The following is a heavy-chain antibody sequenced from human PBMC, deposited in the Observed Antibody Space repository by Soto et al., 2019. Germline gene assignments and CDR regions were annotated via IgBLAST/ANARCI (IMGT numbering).Heavy chain of an antibody. J-gene: IGHJ4*02. Sequence: EVQLVESGGGLIQPGGSLRLSCAASGFTVSSNYMSWVRQAPGKGLEWVSVIYSGGSTYYADSVKGRFTISRDNSKNTLYLQMNSLRAEDTAVYYCARDGSCSGGSCSVDYRGQGTLVTVSS. CDR1: GFTVSSNY. CDR3: ARDGSCSGGSCSVDY. D-gene: IGHD2-15*01. V-gene: IGHV3-53*01. CDR2: IYSGGST.